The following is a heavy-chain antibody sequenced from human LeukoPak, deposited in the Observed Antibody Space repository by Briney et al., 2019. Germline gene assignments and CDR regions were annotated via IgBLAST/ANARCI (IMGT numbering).Heavy chain of an antibody. J-gene: IGHJ6*03. V-gene: IGHV1-69*13. CDR3: ARAGPPSRDYYYYMDV. Sequence: PVASVKVSCKVSGYTFTNYGISWVRQAPGQGLEWMGGTIPVYGTTNYAQKFQGRVTITADESTGTVYMELNTLRSEDTAVYYCARAGPPSRDYYYYMDVWGTGTMVTVAS. CDR1: GYTFTNYG. CDR2: TIPVYGTT.